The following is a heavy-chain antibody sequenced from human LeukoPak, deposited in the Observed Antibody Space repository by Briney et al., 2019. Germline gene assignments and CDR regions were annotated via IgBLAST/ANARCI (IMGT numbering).Heavy chain of an antibody. J-gene: IGHJ3*02. CDR2: ISWDGGST. CDR1: GFTFSSYT. Sequence: GGSLRLSCAASGFTFSSYTMHWVRQAPGKGLEWVSLISWDGGSTYYADSVKGRFTISRDNSKNSLYLQMNSLRTEDTALYYCAKGSQYCSGGSCYSGGRGDAFDIWGQGTMVTVSS. D-gene: IGHD2-15*01. V-gene: IGHV3-43*01. CDR3: AKGSQYCSGGSCYSGGRGDAFDI.